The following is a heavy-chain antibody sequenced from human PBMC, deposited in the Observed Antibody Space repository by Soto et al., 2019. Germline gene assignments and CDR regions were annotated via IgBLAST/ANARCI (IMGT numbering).Heavy chain of an antibody. V-gene: IGHV3-30*03. CDR3: AHVLRLDY. CDR2: ISYDGSNK. Sequence: QVQLVESGGGVVQPGRSLRLSCAASGFTFSSYGMHWVRQAPGKGLEWVAVISYDGSNKFYADSVKGRFTISRDNSKNTLYLQMNSLRAEDPAVYYCAHVLRLDYWGQGTLVTVSS. D-gene: IGHD2-8*01. CDR1: GFTFSSYG. J-gene: IGHJ4*02.